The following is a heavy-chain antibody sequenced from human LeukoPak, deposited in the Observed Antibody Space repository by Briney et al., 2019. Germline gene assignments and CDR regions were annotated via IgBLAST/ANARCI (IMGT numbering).Heavy chain of an antibody. CDR1: GYTFKGNY. CDR2: IDANNGDT. J-gene: IGHJ4*02. CDR3: ARDPSSVTLYFFDY. D-gene: IGHD4-11*01. Sequence: ASVKVSCKASGYTFKGNYIHWLRQAPGQGLEWMGWIDANNGDTKSAQKFQGRVTMSRDTSISTAYMDLSSLSPDDAAVYYCARDPSSVTLYFFDYWGQGTLVTVSS. V-gene: IGHV1-2*02.